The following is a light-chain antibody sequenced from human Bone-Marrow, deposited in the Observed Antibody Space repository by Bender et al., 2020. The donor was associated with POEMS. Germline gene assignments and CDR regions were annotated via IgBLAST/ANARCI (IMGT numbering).Light chain of an antibody. Sequence: QSVLTQPPSASGTPGQRVTISCSGGSSNIGAHAVNWYQHLPGTAPKLLIYSSHRRPSEVPDRFSGSKSGTSASLAISGLRSEDEAEYYCAVWDDSLNGWVFGGGTKLTVL. CDR1: SSNIGAHA. CDR2: SSH. CDR3: AVWDDSLNGWV. V-gene: IGLV1-44*01. J-gene: IGLJ3*02.